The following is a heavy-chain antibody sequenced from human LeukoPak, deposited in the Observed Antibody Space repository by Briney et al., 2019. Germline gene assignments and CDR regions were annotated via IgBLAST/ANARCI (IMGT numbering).Heavy chain of an antibody. J-gene: IGHJ4*02. Sequence: GGSLRLSCVASGFSFSNYGMNWVRQAPGKGLEWVAFIRDDGSNKYYADSVKGRFTISRDNSKNTLNLQMNSLRAEDTAVYYCAKVAGLRGGRGYISGWYYWGQGTLVTVSS. CDR3: AKVAGLRGGRGYISGWYY. CDR2: IRDDGSNK. CDR1: GFSFSNYG. D-gene: IGHD6-19*01. V-gene: IGHV3-30*02.